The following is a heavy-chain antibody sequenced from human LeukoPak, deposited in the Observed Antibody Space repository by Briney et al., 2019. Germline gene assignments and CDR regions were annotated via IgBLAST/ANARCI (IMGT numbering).Heavy chain of an antibody. D-gene: IGHD1-1*01. Sequence: GGSLRLSCAASGFTFSSYAMSWVRQAPGKELEWVSAISTSGDTTYYGDSVKGRFTISRDNSKNTLYLQMNSLRPEDTAVYYCAKCPTTNSMEGFDYWGQGTLVTVSS. J-gene: IGHJ4*02. CDR3: AKCPTTNSMEGFDY. CDR2: ISTSGDTT. V-gene: IGHV3-23*01. CDR1: GFTFSSYA.